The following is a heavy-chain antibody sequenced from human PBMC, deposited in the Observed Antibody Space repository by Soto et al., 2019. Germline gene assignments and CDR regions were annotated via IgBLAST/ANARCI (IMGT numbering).Heavy chain of an antibody. J-gene: IGHJ4*02. CDR3: ARDLAAAGSFDY. CDR1: GFTFSSYA. Sequence: QVQLVESGGGVVQPGRSLRLSCAASGFTFSSYAMHWVRQAPGKGLEWVAVISYDGSNKYYADSVKGRFTISRDNSKNTLYLQMNSLRAEDMAVYSCARDLAAAGSFDYWGQGTLVTVSS. D-gene: IGHD6-13*01. CDR2: ISYDGSNK. V-gene: IGHV3-30-3*01.